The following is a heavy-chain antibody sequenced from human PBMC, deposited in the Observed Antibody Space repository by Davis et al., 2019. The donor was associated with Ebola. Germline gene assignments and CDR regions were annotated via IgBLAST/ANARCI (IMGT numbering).Heavy chain of an antibody. V-gene: IGHV5-51*01. CDR3: ARVPYFDSSVSAPHYFDP. Sequence: PGGSLRLSCQGSGYTFSNYWIGWVRQMPGKGLEWMGIIYPGDSATTYSPSFQGQVTMSADKSISTAYLQWSSLQASDTATYYCARVPYFDSSVSAPHYFDPWGQGTRVTVSS. D-gene: IGHD3-9*01. J-gene: IGHJ5*02. CDR2: IYPGDSAT. CDR1: GYTFSNYW.